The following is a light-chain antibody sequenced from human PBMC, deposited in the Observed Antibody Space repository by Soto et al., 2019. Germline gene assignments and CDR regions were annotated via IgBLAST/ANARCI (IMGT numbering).Light chain of an antibody. CDR2: EGS. Sequence: QSVLTQPASVSGSPGQSITISCTGTSSDVGSYNLVSWYQQHPGKAPKLMIYEGSKRPSGVSNRFSGSKSGNTASLTISGLQAEDEADYYCCSYAGSSTFVFGGGTKAHRP. CDR1: SSDVGSYNL. CDR3: CSYAGSSTFV. V-gene: IGLV2-23*03. J-gene: IGLJ2*01.